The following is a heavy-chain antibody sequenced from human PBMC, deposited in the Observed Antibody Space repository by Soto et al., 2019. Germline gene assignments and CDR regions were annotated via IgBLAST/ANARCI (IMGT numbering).Heavy chain of an antibody. CDR1: GGSISSYY. CDR3: ARESSTSNYYYYAMDV. CDR2: IYHSGST. Sequence: SETLSLTCTVSGGSISSYYWSWIRQPPGKGLEWIGYIYHSGSTYYNPSLKSRVTISVDRSKNQFSLKLSSVTAADTAVYYCARESSTSNYYYYAMDVWGQGTTVTVSS. D-gene: IGHD2-2*01. V-gene: IGHV4-59*12. J-gene: IGHJ6*01.